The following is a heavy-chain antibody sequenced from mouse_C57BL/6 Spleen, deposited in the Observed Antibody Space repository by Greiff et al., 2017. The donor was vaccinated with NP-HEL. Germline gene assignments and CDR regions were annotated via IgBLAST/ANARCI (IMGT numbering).Heavy chain of an antibody. Sequence: EVKLMESGGDLVKPGGSLKLSCAASGFTFSSYGMSWVRQTPDKRLEWVATISSGGSYTYYPDSVKGRFTISRDNAKNTLYLQMSSLKSEDTAMYYCARITTVVATGADWGQGTLVTVSA. V-gene: IGHV5-6*01. CDR1: GFTFSSYG. CDR3: ARITTVVATGAD. CDR2: ISSGGSYT. D-gene: IGHD1-1*01. J-gene: IGHJ3*01.